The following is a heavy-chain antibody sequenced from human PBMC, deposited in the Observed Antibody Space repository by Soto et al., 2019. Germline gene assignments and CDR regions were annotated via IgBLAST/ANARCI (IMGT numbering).Heavy chain of an antibody. CDR2: IYYSGST. D-gene: IGHD3-22*01. V-gene: IGHV4-39*01. CDR1: GGSISSSSYY. CDR3: ASSLRYYDSRRYYFDY. J-gene: IGHJ4*02. Sequence: SETLSLTCTVSGGSISSSSYYWGWIRQPPGKGLEWIGSIYYSGSTYYNPSLKSRVTISVDTSKNQFSLKLSSVTAADTAVYYCASSLRYYDSRRYYFDYWGQGTLVTVSS.